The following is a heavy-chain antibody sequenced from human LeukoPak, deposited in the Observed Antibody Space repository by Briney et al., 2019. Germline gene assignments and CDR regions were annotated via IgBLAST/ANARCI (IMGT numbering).Heavy chain of an antibody. CDR3: ARSSSWYPH. V-gene: IGHV4-34*01. CDR1: GGSFSGYY. J-gene: IGHJ4*02. Sequence: SETLSLTCAVYGGSFSGYYWSWIRQPPGKGLEWIGEINHSGSTNYNPSLKSRVTISVDTSKNQFSLKLSSVTAADTAVYYCARSSSWYPHWGQGTLVTVSS. CDR2: INHSGST. D-gene: IGHD6-13*01.